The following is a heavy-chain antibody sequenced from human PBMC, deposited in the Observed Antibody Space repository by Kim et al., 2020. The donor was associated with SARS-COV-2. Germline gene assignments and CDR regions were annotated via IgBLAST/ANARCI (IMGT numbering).Heavy chain of an antibody. Sequence: SETLSLTCAVSGGSISSSNWWSWVRQPPGKGLEWIGEIYHSGRTNYNPSLKSRVTISVDKSKNQFSLKLSSVTAADTAVYYCARDRLHDYSNGAAYYYYGMDVWGQGTTVTVSS. V-gene: IGHV4-4*02. CDR3: ARDRLHDYSNGAAYYYYGMDV. D-gene: IGHD4-4*01. CDR1: GGSISSSNW. CDR2: IYHSGRT. J-gene: IGHJ6*01.